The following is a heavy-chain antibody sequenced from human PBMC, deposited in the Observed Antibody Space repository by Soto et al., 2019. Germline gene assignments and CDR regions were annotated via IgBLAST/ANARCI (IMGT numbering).Heavy chain of an antibody. J-gene: IGHJ4*02. CDR2: INAGNGNT. V-gene: IGHV1-3*01. CDR3: ARDSISCSGGSRYGLRDY. D-gene: IGHD2-15*01. CDR1: GYTFTSYA. Sequence: GASVKVSCKASGYTFTSYAMHWVRQAPGQRLEWMGWINAGNGNTKYSQEFQGRVTITRDTSASTAYMELSSPRSEDTAVYYCARDSISCSGGSRYGLRDYWGQGALVTVSS.